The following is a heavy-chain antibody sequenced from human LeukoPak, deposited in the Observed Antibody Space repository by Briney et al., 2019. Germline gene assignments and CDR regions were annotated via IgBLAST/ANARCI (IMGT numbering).Heavy chain of an antibody. CDR1: GFTVSSNY. Sequence: GSLRLSCAASGFTVSSNYMSWVRQAPGKGLEWVSVIYSGGSTYYADSVKGRFTISRDNSKNTLYLQMNSLRAEDTAVYYCARSSYLDTLDYWGQGTLVTVSS. CDR2: IYSGGST. CDR3: ARSSYLDTLDY. D-gene: IGHD5-18*01. V-gene: IGHV3-66*01. J-gene: IGHJ4*02.